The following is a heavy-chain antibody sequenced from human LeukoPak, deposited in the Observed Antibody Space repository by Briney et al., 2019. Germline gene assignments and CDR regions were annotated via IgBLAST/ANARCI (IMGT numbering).Heavy chain of an antibody. CDR3: ARERYSTRDYFDY. CDR1: GFTFSSYW. Sequence: GGSLRLSCAASGFTFSSYWMHWVRQAPGKGLVWVSRINSDGSSTSYADSVKGRFTISRDNAKNTLYLQMNSLRAEDTAVYYCARERYSTRDYFDYWGQGTLVTVSS. D-gene: IGHD6-13*01. V-gene: IGHV3-74*01. J-gene: IGHJ4*02. CDR2: INSDGSST.